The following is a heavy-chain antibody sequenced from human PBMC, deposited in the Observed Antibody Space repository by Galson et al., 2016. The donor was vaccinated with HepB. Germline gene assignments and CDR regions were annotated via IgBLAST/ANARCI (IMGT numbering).Heavy chain of an antibody. CDR1: GLSFISYP. CDR2: ISTDGGIT. J-gene: IGHJ6*02. Sequence: SLRLSCAASGLSFISYPMHWARQAPGKGLEYVSDISTDGGITHYVDSVKGRFTISRDNSKNTLYLQMSSLRAEDTAVYYCSTGNYNYGMDVWGQGTTVTVSS. V-gene: IGHV3-64D*06. CDR3: STGNYNYGMDV. D-gene: IGHD1-1*01.